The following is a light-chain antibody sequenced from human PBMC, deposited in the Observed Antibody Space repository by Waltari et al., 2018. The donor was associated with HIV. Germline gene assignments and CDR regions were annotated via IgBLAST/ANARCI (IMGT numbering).Light chain of an antibody. CDR2: CAS. CDR3: QQYIYWPLT. CDR1: QSVITN. Sequence: EVVMTQSPATLSVSPGERATLSCRASQSVITNLAWYQRKPGQAPRLLIYCASTRATGITARFSGSGSGTEFTLTITSLQSEDFAVYCCQQYIYWPLTFGGGTKVEIK. J-gene: IGKJ4*01. V-gene: IGKV3-15*01.